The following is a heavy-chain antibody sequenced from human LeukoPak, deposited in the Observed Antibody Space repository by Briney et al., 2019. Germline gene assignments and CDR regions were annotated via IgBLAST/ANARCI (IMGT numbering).Heavy chain of an antibody. V-gene: IGHV1-46*01. D-gene: IGHD2-2*01. CDR3: AREPHRYCSSTTCYVFDY. J-gene: IGHJ4*02. Sequence: ASVKVSCKASGYTFTSYYMHWVRQVPGQGLEWMGLINPSSGTPSYSQKLQGRVIMTRDTSTSTVYMELSSLRSEDTAVYYCAREPHRYCSSTTCYVFDYWGQGTLVTVSS. CDR2: INPSSGTP. CDR1: GYTFTSYY.